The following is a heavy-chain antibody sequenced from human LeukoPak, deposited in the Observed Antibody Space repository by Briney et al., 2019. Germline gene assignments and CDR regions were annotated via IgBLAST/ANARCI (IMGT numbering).Heavy chain of an antibody. V-gene: IGHV4-4*07. D-gene: IGHD6-13*01. J-gene: IGHJ4*02. Sequence: PSETLSLTCTVSGGSINSYYWSWIRQPAGKGLEWIGRIYTSGSTNYNPSLKSRVTMSVDTSKNQFSLKLSSVTAADTAVYYCARELESGAAAGTHDYWGQGTLVTVSS. CDR2: IYTSGST. CDR3: ARELESGAAAGTHDY. CDR1: GGSINSYY.